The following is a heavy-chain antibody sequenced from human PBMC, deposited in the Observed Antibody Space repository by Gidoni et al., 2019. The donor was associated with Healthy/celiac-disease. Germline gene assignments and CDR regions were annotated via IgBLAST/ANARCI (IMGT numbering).Heavy chain of an antibody. CDR1: GGSFSGYY. CDR3: ARGGPGGGHWNRRNWFDP. CDR2: INHSGST. V-gene: IGHV4-34*01. J-gene: IGHJ5*02. Sequence: QVQLQQWGAGLLKPSATLSLTCAVYGGSFSGYYWSWIRQPPGKGLEWIGEINHSGSTNYNPSLKSRVTISVDTSKNQFSLKLSSVTAADTAVYYCARGGPGGGHWNRRNWFDPWGQGTLVTVSS. D-gene: IGHD1-1*01.